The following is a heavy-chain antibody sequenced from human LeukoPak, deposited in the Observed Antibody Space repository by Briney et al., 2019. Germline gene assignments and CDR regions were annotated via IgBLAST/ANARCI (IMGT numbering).Heavy chain of an antibody. CDR3: AKDMWFGESPLYGMDV. CDR2: ISGSGGNT. J-gene: IGHJ6*02. Sequence: GGSLRLSCAASGFTFTSYAVSWVRQTPGKGLEWVSTISGSGGNTYYADSVKGRFTISRDNSKNTLYLQMNSLRAEDTAVYYCAKDMWFGESPLYGMDVWGQGTTVTVSS. V-gene: IGHV3-23*01. CDR1: GFTFTSYA. D-gene: IGHD3-10*01.